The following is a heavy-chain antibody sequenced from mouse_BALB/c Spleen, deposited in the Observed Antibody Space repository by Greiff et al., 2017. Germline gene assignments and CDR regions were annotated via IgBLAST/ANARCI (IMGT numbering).Heavy chain of an antibody. D-gene: IGHD2-3*01. J-gene: IGHJ2*01. CDR1: GFTFSSYA. CDR3: ANDGYYVNFDY. Sequence: DVKLVESGGGLVKPGGSLKLSCAASGFTFSSYAMSWVRQTPEKRLELVASISSGGSTYYPDSVKGRFTISRDNARNILYLQMSSLRSEDTAMYYCANDGYYVNFDYWGQGTTLTVSS. V-gene: IGHV5-6-5*01. CDR2: ISSGGST.